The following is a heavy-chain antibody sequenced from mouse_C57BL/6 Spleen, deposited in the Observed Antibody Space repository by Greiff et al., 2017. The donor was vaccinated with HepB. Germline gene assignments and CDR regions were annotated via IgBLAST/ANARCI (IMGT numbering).Heavy chain of an antibody. CDR3: ASYYYGSSYPGFAY. Sequence: QVQLKQPGAELVKPGASVKLSCKASGYTFTSYWMQWVKQRPGQGLEWIGEIDPSDSYTNYNQKFKGKATLTVDTSSSTAYMQLSSVTSEDSAVYFCASYYYGSSYPGFAYWGQGTLVTVSA. V-gene: IGHV1-50*01. D-gene: IGHD1-1*01. CDR2: IDPSDSYT. CDR1: GYTFTSYW. J-gene: IGHJ3*01.